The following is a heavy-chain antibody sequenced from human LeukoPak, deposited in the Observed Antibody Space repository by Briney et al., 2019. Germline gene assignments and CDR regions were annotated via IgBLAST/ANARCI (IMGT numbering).Heavy chain of an antibody. CDR2: INPDGGGT. CDR3: VRAEEDQHFGY. Sequence: ASVKVSCKASGGTFSSYAISWVRQAPGQGLEWMGIINPDGGGTNYTQNFQDRITMTGGTSTSTFYLEIISLRSEDTAVYYCVRAEEDQHFGYWGQGTLVTVSS. V-gene: IGHV1-46*01. J-gene: IGHJ4*02. CDR1: GGTFSSYA.